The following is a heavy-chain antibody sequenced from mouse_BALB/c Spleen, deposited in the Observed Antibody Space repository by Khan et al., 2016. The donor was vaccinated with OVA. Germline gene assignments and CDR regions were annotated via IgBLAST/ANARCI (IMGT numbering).Heavy chain of an antibody. CDR3: ARATCRYSFVY. D-gene: IGHD1-1*01. CDR1: GDSITTGY. CDR2: IIYTGYT. V-gene: IGHV3-8*02. J-gene: IGHJ3*01. Sequence: EVQLQESGPSLLKPSQTLSLTCSVTGDSITTGYWNWIRKFPGNKLEYMGYIIYTGYTYYNPSLKSGISINRHTSNNQYYLQLNSVTDEDKASFYCARATCRYSFVYWGPGPPVTVSA.